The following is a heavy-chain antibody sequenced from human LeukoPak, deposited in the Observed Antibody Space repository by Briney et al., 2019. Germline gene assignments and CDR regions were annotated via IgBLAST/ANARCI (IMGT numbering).Heavy chain of an antibody. Sequence: GRSLRLSCAASGFTFSSYGMHWVRQAPGKGLEWVAVISYDGSNKYYADSVKGRFTISRDNAKNTVYLEMNSLSVEDTATYYCIRDFRSADLWGQGTLVTVTS. J-gene: IGHJ5*02. CDR1: GFTFSSYG. CDR3: IRDFRSADL. V-gene: IGHV3-30*03. CDR2: ISYDGSNK.